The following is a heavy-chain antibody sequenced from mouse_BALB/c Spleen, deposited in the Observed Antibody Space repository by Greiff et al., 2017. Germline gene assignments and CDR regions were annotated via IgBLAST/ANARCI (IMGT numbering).Heavy chain of an antibody. V-gene: IGHV3-6*02. CDR3: ARMGRTYAMDY. J-gene: IGHJ4*01. CDR2: ISYDGSN. D-gene: IGHD4-1*01. Sequence: EVKLMESGPGLVKPSQSLSLTCSVTGYSITSGYYWNWIRQFPGNKLEWMGYISYDGSNNYNPSLKNRISISRDTSKNQFFLKLNSVTTEDTATYYCARMGRTYAMDYWGQGTSVTVSS. CDR1: GYSITSGYY.